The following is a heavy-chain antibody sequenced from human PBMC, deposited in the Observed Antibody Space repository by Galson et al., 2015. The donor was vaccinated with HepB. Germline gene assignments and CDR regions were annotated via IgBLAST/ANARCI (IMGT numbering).Heavy chain of an antibody. CDR3: ATRYYDS. CDR1: GDSVSSTSAA. Sequence: CAISGDSVSSTSAAWNWIRQSSSRGLEWLGRTYYRSKWYNEYAVSVKSRIDINPDTSKNQFSLRLGSVTPEDTAIYYCATRYYDSWGQGTLVTVSS. V-gene: IGHV6-1*01. J-gene: IGHJ4*02. CDR2: TYYRSKWYN.